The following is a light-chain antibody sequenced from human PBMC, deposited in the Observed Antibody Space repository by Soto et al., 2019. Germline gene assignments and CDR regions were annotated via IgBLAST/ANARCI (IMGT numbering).Light chain of an antibody. CDR3: QQYDDWPPYT. CDR1: QSVSSN. Sequence: EIVMTQSPATLSVSPGERATLSCRASQSVSSNLAGYQQKPGQAPRLLLYGASTRASDIPARFSGSGSGTEFTLTISSLQSEDFAVYYCQQYDDWPPYTFGQGTKLEIK. CDR2: GAS. V-gene: IGKV3-15*01. J-gene: IGKJ2*01.